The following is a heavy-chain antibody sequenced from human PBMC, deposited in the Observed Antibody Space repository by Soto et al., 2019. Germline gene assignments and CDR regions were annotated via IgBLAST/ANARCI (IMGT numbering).Heavy chain of an antibody. CDR2: ISGSGGST. CDR3: AKRYDFWSGYYMGLYGGRHINGFDY. Sequence: VGSLRLSCAASGFTFSSYAMSWVRQAPGKGLEWVSAISGSGGSTYYADSVKGRFTISRDNSKNTLYLQMNSLRAEDTAVYYCAKRYDFWSGYYMGLYGGRHINGFDYWGQGTLVTVSS. CDR1: GFTFSSYA. D-gene: IGHD3-3*01. J-gene: IGHJ4*02. V-gene: IGHV3-23*01.